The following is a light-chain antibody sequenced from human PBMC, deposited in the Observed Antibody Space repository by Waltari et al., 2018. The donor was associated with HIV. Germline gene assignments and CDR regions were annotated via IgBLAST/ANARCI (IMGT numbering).Light chain of an antibody. CDR1: QSVSSSS. CDR3: QQYGSSPALYT. Sequence: EIVLTQSPGTLSLSPGERVTLSCRASQSVSSSSVAWYQQKPGQAPRLLIYGASSRATGIPDRFSGSGSGTDFTLTISRLEPEDFAVYYCQQYGSSPALYTFGQGTKLEIK. V-gene: IGKV3-20*01. J-gene: IGKJ2*01. CDR2: GAS.